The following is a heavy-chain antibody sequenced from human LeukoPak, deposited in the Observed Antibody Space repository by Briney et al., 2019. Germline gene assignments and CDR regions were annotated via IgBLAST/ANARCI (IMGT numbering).Heavy chain of an antibody. V-gene: IGHV3-21*01. CDR3: SYSSSWYFDY. D-gene: IGHD6-13*01. J-gene: IGHJ4*02. Sequence: GGSLRLSCAASGFTFNTYTMNWVRQAPGKGLEWVSSISSGTSYIYYADSVKGRFTISRDNAKNSLYLQMNSLRAEDTAVYYCSYSSSWYFDYWGQGTLVTVSS. CDR1: GFTFNTYT. CDR2: ISSGTSYI.